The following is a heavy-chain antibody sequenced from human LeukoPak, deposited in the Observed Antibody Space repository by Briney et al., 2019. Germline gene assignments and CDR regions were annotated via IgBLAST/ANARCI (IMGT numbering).Heavy chain of an antibody. CDR2: IYYSGST. Sequence: SETLSLTCTVSGGSISSYYWSWIRQPPGKGLEWIGYIYYSGSTNYNPSLKSRVTISVDTSKNQFSLKLSSVTAADTAVYYCARTTSSPDYGDYDGFDYWGQGTLVTVSS. V-gene: IGHV4-59*01. D-gene: IGHD4-17*01. CDR1: GGSISSYY. J-gene: IGHJ4*02. CDR3: ARTTSSPDYGDYDGFDY.